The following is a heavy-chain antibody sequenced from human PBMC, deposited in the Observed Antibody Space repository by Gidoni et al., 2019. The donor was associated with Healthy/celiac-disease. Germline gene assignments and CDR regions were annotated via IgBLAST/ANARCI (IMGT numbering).Heavy chain of an antibody. D-gene: IGHD3-16*01. CDR1: GFPVSSYW. Sequence: EVQLVESGGGLVQPGGSLRLPCEASGFPVSSYWMSWVRQAPGKGLEWVANIKQDGSEKYYVDSVKGRFTISRDNAKNSLYLQMNSLRAEDTAVYYCARDYAGYYYYGMDVWGQGTTVTVSS. CDR3: ARDYAGYYYYGMDV. V-gene: IGHV3-7*01. CDR2: IKQDGSEK. J-gene: IGHJ6*02.